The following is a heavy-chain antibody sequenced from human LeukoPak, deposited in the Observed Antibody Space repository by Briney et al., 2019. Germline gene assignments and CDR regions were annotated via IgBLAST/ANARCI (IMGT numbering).Heavy chain of an antibody. D-gene: IGHD6-13*01. CDR1: GGSISGYY. CDR3: ARDGAGTSGWFDP. Sequence: PSETLSLTCTVSGGSISGYYWSWIRQPAGKGLEWIGRIYTSGNTNYNPSLRSRVTMSLDTSKSQFSLKLSSVIAADTAVYYCARDGAGTSGWFDPWGPGNLVTVCS. J-gene: IGHJ5*02. V-gene: IGHV4-4*07. CDR2: IYTSGNT.